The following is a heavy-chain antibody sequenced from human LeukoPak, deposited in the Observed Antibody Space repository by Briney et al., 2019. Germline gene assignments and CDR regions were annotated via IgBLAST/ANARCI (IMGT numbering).Heavy chain of an antibody. J-gene: IGHJ3*02. CDR3: AREPYSASSHDALDI. V-gene: IGHV3-21*01. D-gene: IGHD2-21*01. CDR1: GLTFSSYS. Sequence: GGSLRHSCAASGLTFSSYSMNWVRQAPGKGLEWVSSISSSSSYIYYADSVKGRFTISRDNAKDSLYLQMNSLRAEDTAVYYCAREPYSASSHDALDIWGQGTMVTVSS. CDR2: ISSSSSYI.